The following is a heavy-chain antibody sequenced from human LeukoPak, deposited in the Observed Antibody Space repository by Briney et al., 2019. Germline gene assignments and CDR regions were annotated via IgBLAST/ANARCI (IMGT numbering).Heavy chain of an antibody. D-gene: IGHD1-1*01. V-gene: IGHV3-13*01. CDR2: SGTAGDT. CDR3: ARVAKERVGGVYYFDY. J-gene: IGHJ4*02. CDR1: GFTFSDYD. Sequence: GGSLRLSCAASGFTFSDYDMHWVRQATGKGLEWVSASGTAGDTYYTGSVKGRFTISRGNAKNSLYLQMNSLRAGDTAVYYCARVAKERVGGVYYFDYWGQGTLVTVSS.